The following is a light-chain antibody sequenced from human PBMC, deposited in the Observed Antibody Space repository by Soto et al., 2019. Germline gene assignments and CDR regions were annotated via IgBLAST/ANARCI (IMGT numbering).Light chain of an antibody. Sequence: EIVMTQSPATLSVSPGERATLSCRASQSVSGNLAWYQQKLGQAPRLLIYGASTRATGIPARFSGSGSGTEFPLLIRRQEPEDFGVYCCRQRSNWLITFGGGTKVEIK. CDR1: QSVSGN. J-gene: IGKJ4*01. CDR3: RQRSNWLIT. V-gene: IGKV3-15*01. CDR2: GAS.